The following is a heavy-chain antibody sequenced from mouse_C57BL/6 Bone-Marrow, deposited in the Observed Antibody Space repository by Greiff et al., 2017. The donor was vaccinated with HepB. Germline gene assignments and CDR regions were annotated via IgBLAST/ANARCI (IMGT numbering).Heavy chain of an antibody. CDR1: GYAFSSSW. CDR2: IYPGDGDT. V-gene: IGHV1-82*01. CDR3: AREGKIYGSSHLFDY. J-gene: IGHJ2*01. D-gene: IGHD1-1*01. Sequence: QVQLQQSGPELVKPGASVKISCKASGYAFSSSWMNWVKQRPGKGLEWIGRIYPGDGDTNYNGKFKGKATLTADKSTSTAYMQLSSLTSEDSAVYFGAREGKIYGSSHLFDYWGQGTTLTVSS.